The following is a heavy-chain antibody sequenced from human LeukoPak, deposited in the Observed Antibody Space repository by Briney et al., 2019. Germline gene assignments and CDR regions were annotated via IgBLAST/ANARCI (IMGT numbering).Heavy chain of an antibody. J-gene: IGHJ4*02. CDR2: INPNSGGT. CDR1: GYTFTGYY. D-gene: IGHD6-13*01. V-gene: IGHV1-2*06. Sequence: ASVEVSCKASGYTFTGYYMHWVRQAPGQGLEWMGRINPNSGGTNYAQKFRGRVTMTRDTSISTAYMELSRLRSDDTAVYYCARVSRQLVLIDYWGQGTLVTVSS. CDR3: ARVSRQLVLIDY.